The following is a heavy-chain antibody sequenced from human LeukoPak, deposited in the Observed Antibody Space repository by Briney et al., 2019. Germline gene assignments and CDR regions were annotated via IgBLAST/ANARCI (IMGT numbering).Heavy chain of an antibody. D-gene: IGHD6-13*01. CDR1: GFTLSIYA. V-gene: IGHV3-23*01. CDR2: ISGGGGST. Sequence: GGSLRLSCAASGFTLSIYAMSWVRQAPGKGLEWVSAISGGGGSTYYADSVKGRFTISRDNSKNTLYLQMNSLRAEDTAVYYCAKAYSSSWYVRLFDYWGQGTLVTVSS. CDR3: AKAYSSSWYVRLFDY. J-gene: IGHJ4*02.